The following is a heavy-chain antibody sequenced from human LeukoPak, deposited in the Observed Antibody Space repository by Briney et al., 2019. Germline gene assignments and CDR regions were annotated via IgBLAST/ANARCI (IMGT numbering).Heavy chain of an antibody. V-gene: IGHV3-21*01. CDR3: ARGGPDIVVVPAARNWFDP. D-gene: IGHD2-2*01. Sequence: PGGSLRLSCAASGFTFSSYSMNWVRQAPGKGLEWVSSISSSSSYIYYADSVKGRFTISRDNAKNSLYLQMNSLRAEDTAVYYCARGGPDIVVVPAARNWFDPWGQGTLVTVSS. J-gene: IGHJ5*02. CDR1: GFTFSSYS. CDR2: ISSSSSYI.